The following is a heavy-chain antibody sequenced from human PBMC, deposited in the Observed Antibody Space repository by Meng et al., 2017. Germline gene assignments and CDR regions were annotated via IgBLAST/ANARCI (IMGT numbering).Heavy chain of an antibody. CDR3: ARNSGSYPYWYFDL. CDR1: GFTFSSYW. V-gene: IGHV3-20*04. D-gene: IGHD1-26*01. Sequence: ELQLLESGGCLVQPGVSLRLSCAASGFTFSSYWMHWVRQAPGKGLEWVSGINWNGGSTGYADSVKGRFTISRDNAKNSLYLQMNSLRAEDTALYYCARNSGSYPYWYFDLWGRGTLVTVSS. J-gene: IGHJ2*01. CDR2: INWNGGST.